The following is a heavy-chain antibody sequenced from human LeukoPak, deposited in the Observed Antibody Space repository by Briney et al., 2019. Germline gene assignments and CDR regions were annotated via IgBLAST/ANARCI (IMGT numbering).Heavy chain of an antibody. Sequence: SETLSLTCTVSGGSISSYYWGWIRQPAGKGLEWIGRIYTSGGTNYNPSLKSRVTISVDKSRKQFSLQLSSVTAADTAVYYCARNITLVDSYSFDYWGQGTLITVSS. CDR3: ARNITLVDSYSFDY. V-gene: IGHV4-4*07. CDR2: IYTSGGT. D-gene: IGHD3-10*01. J-gene: IGHJ4*02. CDR1: GGSISSYY.